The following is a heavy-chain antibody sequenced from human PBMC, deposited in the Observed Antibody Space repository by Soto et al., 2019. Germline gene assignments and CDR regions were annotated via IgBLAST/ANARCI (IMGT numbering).Heavy chain of an antibody. J-gene: IGHJ5*02. CDR3: AGVPFSSSGVADPPVGWFDP. CDR1: GGFVNSFNNS. Sequence: QVHLQESGPGLVKPSQTLSLTCTVSGGFVNSFNNSWSWIRQPPGKGLEWRGYILYTVVTYYNPSLRSRIAMSREAPKNRLSLKTNYVTAADTAVYYCAGVPFSSSGVADPPVGWFDPWGQGTLVTVSS. CDR2: ILYTVVT. D-gene: IGHD7-27*01. V-gene: IGHV4-30-4*01.